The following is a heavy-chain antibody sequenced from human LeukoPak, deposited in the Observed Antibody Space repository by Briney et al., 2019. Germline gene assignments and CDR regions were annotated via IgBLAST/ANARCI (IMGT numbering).Heavy chain of an antibody. V-gene: IGHV3-30*18. CDR1: GFTFSSYG. CDR2: ISYDGSNK. D-gene: IGHD6-13*01. Sequence: GGSLRLSCAASGFTFSSYGMHWVRQAPGKGLEWVAVISYDGSNKYYADSVKGQFTISRDNSKNTLYLQMNSLRAEDTAVYYCAKEYRSSWYRFDYWGQGTLVTVSS. CDR3: AKEYRSSWYRFDY. J-gene: IGHJ4*02.